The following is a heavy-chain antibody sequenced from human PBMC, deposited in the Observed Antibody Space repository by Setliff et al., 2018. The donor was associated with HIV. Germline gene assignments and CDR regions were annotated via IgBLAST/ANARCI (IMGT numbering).Heavy chain of an antibody. CDR1: GYTFSSYD. CDR3: ARARRDSYDRGRRNHYYIDV. D-gene: IGHD3-22*01. Sequence: GASVKVSCKASGYTFSSYDINWVRQATGQGLEWMGWMNPNSGNTGYAQKFQGRVTMTRDASISTAYMGLNNLKFEDTAVYYCARARRDSYDRGRRNHYYIDVWGKGTTVTVSS. J-gene: IGHJ6*03. CDR2: MNPNSGNT. V-gene: IGHV1-8*02.